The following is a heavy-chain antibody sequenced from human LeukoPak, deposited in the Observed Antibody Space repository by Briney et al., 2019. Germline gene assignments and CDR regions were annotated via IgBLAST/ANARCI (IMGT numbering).Heavy chain of an antibody. V-gene: IGHV1-8*01. CDR2: MNTNSGDT. Sequence: ASVKVSCKASGYTFNTYEINWVRQATGQGLEWMGCMNTNSGDTGYAQKFQGRVTMTRNTSISTAYMELSSLRSEDTAVYYCARTRDDYWGQGTLVTVSS. D-gene: IGHD2-2*01. CDR3: ARTRDDY. CDR1: GYTFNTYE. J-gene: IGHJ4*02.